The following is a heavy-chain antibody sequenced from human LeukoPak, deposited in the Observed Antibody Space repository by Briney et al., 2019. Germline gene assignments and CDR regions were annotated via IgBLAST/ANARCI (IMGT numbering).Heavy chain of an antibody. CDR1: GGSFTDYF. CDR2: INHYSGNT. CDR3: ARGRIAKIVVVHSFQYGMDV. Sequence: SETLSLTCAVFGGSFTDYFWTWIRQSPGKGLEWIGEINHYSGNTNYNPSLNSRVSISLEKSKNQFSLELRSVTAADTAVYYCARGRIAKIVVVHSFQYGMDVWGQGTTVTVSS. D-gene: IGHD3-22*01. J-gene: IGHJ6*02. V-gene: IGHV4-34*01.